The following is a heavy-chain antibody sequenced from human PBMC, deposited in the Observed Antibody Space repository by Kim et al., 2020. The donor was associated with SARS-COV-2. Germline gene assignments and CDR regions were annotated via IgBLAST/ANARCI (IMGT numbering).Heavy chain of an antibody. Sequence: GGSLRLSCAASGFTFSGYSMNWVRQAPGKGLEWVSHICSSSSTIYSADTVTGRCTITRDNDNTSQSPQLHSLRDEDKAVADCASNLHWLGTFVGMDVWG. D-gene: IGHD6-19*01. CDR2: ICSSSSTI. V-gene: IGHV3-48*02. J-gene: IGHJ6*01. CDR1: GFTFSGYS. CDR3: ASNLHWLGTFVGMDV.